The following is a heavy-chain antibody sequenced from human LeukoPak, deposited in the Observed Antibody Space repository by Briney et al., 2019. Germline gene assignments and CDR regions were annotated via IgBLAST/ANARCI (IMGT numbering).Heavy chain of an antibody. J-gene: IGHJ4*02. D-gene: IGHD3-10*01. CDR2: ISWNSGSI. CDR3: AKGPGTANEGSPFDY. V-gene: IGHV3-9*01. CDR1: GFIFSSCA. Sequence: GGSLRLSCAASGFIFSSCAMSWVRQTPGKGLEWVSGISWNSGSIGYADSVKGRFTISRDNAKNSLYLQMNSLRAEDTALYYCAKGPGTANEGSPFDYWGQGTLVTVSS.